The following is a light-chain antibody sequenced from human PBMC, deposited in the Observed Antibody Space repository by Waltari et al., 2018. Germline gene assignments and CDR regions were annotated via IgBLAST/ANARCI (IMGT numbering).Light chain of an antibody. V-gene: IGKV1-5*03. Sequence: DIQMTQSPYTLSASVGDRVTITCRASQRISSWLAWFQQKPGKAPKLLIQKASSLESGVPSRFSGSGSGTEFTLTISSLQPDDFATYYCQQYSSFWTFGQGTKVEIK. CDR3: QQYSSFWT. CDR1: QRISSW. CDR2: KAS. J-gene: IGKJ1*01.